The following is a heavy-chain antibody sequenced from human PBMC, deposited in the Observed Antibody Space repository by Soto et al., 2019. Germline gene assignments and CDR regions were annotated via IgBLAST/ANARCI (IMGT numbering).Heavy chain of an antibody. V-gene: IGHV5-51*01. Sequence: GESLKISCKGSGYSFTSYWIGWVRQMPGKGLEWMGIIYPGDSDTRYSPSFQGQVTISADKSISTAYLQWSSLKASDTAMYYCASLYYYDSSGYYIDAFDISGQGTMVTVSS. CDR2: IYPGDSDT. CDR1: GYSFTSYW. D-gene: IGHD3-22*01. CDR3: ASLYYYDSSGYYIDAFDI. J-gene: IGHJ3*02.